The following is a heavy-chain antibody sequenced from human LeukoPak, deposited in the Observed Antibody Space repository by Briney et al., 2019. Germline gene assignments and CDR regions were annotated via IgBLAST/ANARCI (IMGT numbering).Heavy chain of an antibody. J-gene: IGHJ4*02. Sequence: GGSLRLSCAASGFTFSSYAMSWVRQAPGKGLEWVSVIYSGGSTYYADSVKGRFTISRDNSKNTLYLQMNSLRAEDTAVYYCARDGSGWGGGFDYWGQGTLVTVSS. D-gene: IGHD6-19*01. CDR2: IYSGGST. CDR3: ARDGSGWGGGFDY. V-gene: IGHV3-66*01. CDR1: GFTFSSYA.